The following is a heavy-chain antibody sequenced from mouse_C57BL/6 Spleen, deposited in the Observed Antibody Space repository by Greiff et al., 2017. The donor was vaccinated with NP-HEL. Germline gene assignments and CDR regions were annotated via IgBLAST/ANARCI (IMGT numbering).Heavy chain of an antibody. D-gene: IGHD1-1*01. CDR1: GYTFTSYW. V-gene: IGHV1-55*01. CDR3: AKAPYYYGSKGAMDY. J-gene: IGHJ4*01. Sequence: VQLQQPGAELVKPGASVKMSCKASGYTFTSYWITWVKQRPGQGLEWIGDIYPGSGSTNYNEKFKSKATLTVDTSSSTAYMQLSSLTSEDSAVYYCAKAPYYYGSKGAMDYWGQGTSVTVSS. CDR2: IYPGSGST.